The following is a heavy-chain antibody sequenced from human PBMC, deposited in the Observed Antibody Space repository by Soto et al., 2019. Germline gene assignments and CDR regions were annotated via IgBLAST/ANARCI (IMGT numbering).Heavy chain of an antibody. J-gene: IGHJ4*02. Sequence: QVQLQESGPGLVKPSETLSLTCAVSGASITAYYWAWVRQPPGKGLEYIGHVHNSGRADYNPSLRSRVTISVDTSRNQFPLHLNSVTAAATAVYFCARHENGGTYPLAYWGQGTLVTVSS. CDR1: GASITAYY. V-gene: IGHV4-59*08. D-gene: IGHD1-26*01. CDR2: VHNSGRA. CDR3: ARHENGGTYPLAY.